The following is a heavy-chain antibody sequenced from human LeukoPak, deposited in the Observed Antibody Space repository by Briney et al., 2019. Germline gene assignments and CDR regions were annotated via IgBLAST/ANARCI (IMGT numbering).Heavy chain of an antibody. CDR1: GFTFSGYE. D-gene: IGHD1-26*01. J-gene: IGHJ4*02. V-gene: IGHV3-30*04. CDR3: AKDGSGSYLVY. Sequence: PGGSLRLSCAASGFTFSGYEMHWVRQAPGKGLEWVAVISYDGSNKYYADSVKGRFTISRDNSKNTLYLQMNSLRAEDTAVYYCAKDGSGSYLVYWGQGTLVTVSS. CDR2: ISYDGSNK.